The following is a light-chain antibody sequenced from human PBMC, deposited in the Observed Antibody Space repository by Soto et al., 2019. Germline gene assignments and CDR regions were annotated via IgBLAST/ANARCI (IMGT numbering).Light chain of an antibody. CDR3: ETWDSNTRV. CDR1: SGHSTYI. Sequence: QLVLTQSSSDSASLGSSVRLKGSLSSGHSTYIIAWHQQQPGKAPRYLMKVEGGGSYDKGTGVPDRFSGSRSGADRYLTISNLQSEDEADYFCETWDSNTRVFGGGTKLTVL. CDR2: VEGGGSY. V-gene: IGLV4-60*03. J-gene: IGLJ3*02.